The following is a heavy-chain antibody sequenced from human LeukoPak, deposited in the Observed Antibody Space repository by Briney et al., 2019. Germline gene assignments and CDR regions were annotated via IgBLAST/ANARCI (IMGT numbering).Heavy chain of an antibody. CDR2: ISGSGGST. V-gene: IGHV3-23*01. D-gene: IGHD3-10*01. J-gene: IGHJ6*03. Sequence: GGSLRLSCAASGFTFSSYAMSWVRQAPGKGLEWVSAISGSGGSTYYADSVKGRFTISRDNSKNTLYLQMNCLRAEDTAVYYCARAARDYYYYMDVWGKGTTVTVSS. CDR1: GFTFSSYA. CDR3: ARAARDYYYYMDV.